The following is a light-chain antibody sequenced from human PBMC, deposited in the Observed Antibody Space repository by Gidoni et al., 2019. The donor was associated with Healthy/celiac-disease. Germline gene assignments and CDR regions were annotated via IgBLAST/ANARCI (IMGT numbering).Light chain of an antibody. Sequence: QSVLTQPPSVSGAPGQRVTISCTGSSSNIGDGYDVHWSQHLPGTAPKLLIYGNSNRPSRVPDRFSGSKSGTSAALAITGLHAEDEADYYCQSYDSSLSGSVFGGGTKLTVL. CDR3: QSYDSSLSGSV. CDR2: GNS. V-gene: IGLV1-40*01. J-gene: IGLJ2*01. CDR1: SSNIGDGYD.